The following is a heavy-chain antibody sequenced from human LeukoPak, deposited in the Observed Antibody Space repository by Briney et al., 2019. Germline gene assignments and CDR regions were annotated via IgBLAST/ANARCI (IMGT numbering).Heavy chain of an antibody. J-gene: IGHJ4*02. D-gene: IGHD3-22*01. CDR3: ARVDYDSSGYHDYFDY. CDR1: GFTFSSYA. CDR2: IRGSGGST. V-gene: IGHV3-23*01. Sequence: GGSLRLSCAASGFTFSSYAMSWVRQAPGKGLEWVSAIRGSGGSTYYADSVKGRFTISRDNSKNTLYLQMNGLRAEDTAVYYCARVDYDSSGYHDYFDYWGQGTLVTVSS.